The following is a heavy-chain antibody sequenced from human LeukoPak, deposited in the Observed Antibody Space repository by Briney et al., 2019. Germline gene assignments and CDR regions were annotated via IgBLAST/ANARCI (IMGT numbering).Heavy chain of an antibody. J-gene: IGHJ3*02. V-gene: IGHV4-39*01. Sequence: SETLSLTCTVSGGSISSSSYYWGWLRQPPGKGLEWLGSIYYSGSTYYNPSLKSRVTISVDTSKNQFSLKLSSVTAADTAVYYCARLDYGDYRGAFDIWGQGTMVTVSS. CDR3: ARLDYGDYRGAFDI. CDR2: IYYSGST. CDR1: GGSISSSSYY. D-gene: IGHD4-17*01.